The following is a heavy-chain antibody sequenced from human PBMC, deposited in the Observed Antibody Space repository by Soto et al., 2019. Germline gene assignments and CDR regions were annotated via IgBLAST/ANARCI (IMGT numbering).Heavy chain of an antibody. CDR2: ISLYSDGT. CDR3: ARVVPGAEAWFGP. V-gene: IGHV1-18*01. D-gene: IGHD2-2*01. CDR1: GYTFSNYG. J-gene: IGHJ5*02. Sequence: ASVKVSCKTSGYTFSNYGITWVRQAPGQPLEWLGWISLYSDGTNYAQKFQGRVSMTTDTSTTTAYMELSSLRSDDTAVYYCARVVPGAEAWFGPCGQGTLFTVSS.